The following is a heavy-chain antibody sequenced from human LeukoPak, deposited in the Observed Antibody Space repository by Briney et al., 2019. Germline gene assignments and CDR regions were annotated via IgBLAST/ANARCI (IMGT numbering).Heavy chain of an antibody. CDR3: ARGPRYSGSYWYFDL. D-gene: IGHD1-26*01. J-gene: IGHJ2*01. Sequence: PSETLSLTCAVYGGSFSGYYWSWIRQPPGKGLEWIGEINHSGSTNYNPSLKSRVTISVDTSKNQFSLKLSSVTAADTAVYYCARGPRYSGSYWYFDLWGRGTLVTVSS. CDR1: GGSFSGYY. CDR2: INHSGST. V-gene: IGHV4-34*01.